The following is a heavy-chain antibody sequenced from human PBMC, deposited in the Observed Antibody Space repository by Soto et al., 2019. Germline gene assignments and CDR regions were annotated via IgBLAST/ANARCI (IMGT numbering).Heavy chain of an antibody. D-gene: IGHD2-21*01. Sequence: QITLKESGPTLVKPTQTLTLTCTFSGFSLNTAGVGVCWIRQPPGKALEWLGLIYWDDDKRYGPSLKNTLTITKDTSKNQVVLTLVNTGTVDTATYCCTREYGERFDYWGQGIPVSVSS. J-gene: IGHJ4*02. V-gene: IGHV2-5*05. CDR2: IYWDDDK. CDR3: TREYGERFDY. CDR1: GFSLNTAGVG.